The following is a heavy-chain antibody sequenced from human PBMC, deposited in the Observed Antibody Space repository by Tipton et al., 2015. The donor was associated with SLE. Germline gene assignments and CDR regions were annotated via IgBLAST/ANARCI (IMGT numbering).Heavy chain of an antibody. CDR1: GGPISSYY. Sequence: LRLSCTVSGGPISSYYWSWIRQPPGKGLEWIGFIYTSGSTNYNPSLKSRVTISVDTSKNQFSLKLSAVTAADTAVYYCARDRGSSWHNWFDPWGQGTLVTVSS. CDR2: IYTSGST. V-gene: IGHV4-4*08. J-gene: IGHJ5*02. D-gene: IGHD6-13*01. CDR3: ARDRGSSWHNWFDP.